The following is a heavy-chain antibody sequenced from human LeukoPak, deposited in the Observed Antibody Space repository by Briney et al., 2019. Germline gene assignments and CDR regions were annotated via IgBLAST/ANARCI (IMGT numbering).Heavy chain of an antibody. V-gene: IGHV4-39*07. J-gene: IGHJ4*02. CDR2: INHSGST. CDR3: ASRGARKGSAGTGFDY. D-gene: IGHD1-1*01. Sequence: SETLSLTCTVSGGSISSSNYYWSWIRQPPGKGLEWIGEINHSGSTNYNPSLKSRVTISVDTSKNQFSLKLSSVTAADTAVYYCASRGARKGSAGTGFDYWGQGTLVTVSS. CDR1: GGSISSSNYY.